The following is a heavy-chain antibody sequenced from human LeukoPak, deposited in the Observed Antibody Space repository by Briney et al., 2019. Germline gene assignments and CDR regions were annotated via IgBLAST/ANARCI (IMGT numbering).Heavy chain of an antibody. V-gene: IGHV4-4*07. D-gene: IGHD3-10*01. CDR2: IYTSGST. Sequence: SETLSLTCTVSGGSISSYYWSWIRQPAGKGLEWIGRIYTSGSTNYNPSLKSRVTMSVDTSKNQFSLKLSSVTAADTAVYYCARDLGSRSYYSPWFDPWGQGTLVTVSS. J-gene: IGHJ5*02. CDR3: ARDLGSRSYYSPWFDP. CDR1: GGSISSYY.